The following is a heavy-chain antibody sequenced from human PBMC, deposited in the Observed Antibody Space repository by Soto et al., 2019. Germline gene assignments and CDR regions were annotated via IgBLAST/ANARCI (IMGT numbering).Heavy chain of an antibody. Sequence: QVQLVQSGAEVKKPGSSVKVSCKASGGTFSSYAINWVRQAPGQGLEWMGGIIPIFGTANYAQKFQGRVRLTADEFTSTAYMELSSLRSEDTAVYYCARGRRGYSYVRYNYYYYYGMDVWGQGTTVTVSS. J-gene: IGHJ6*02. D-gene: IGHD5-18*01. CDR3: ARGRRGYSYVRYNYYYYYGMDV. V-gene: IGHV1-69*01. CDR2: IIPIFGTA. CDR1: GGTFSSYA.